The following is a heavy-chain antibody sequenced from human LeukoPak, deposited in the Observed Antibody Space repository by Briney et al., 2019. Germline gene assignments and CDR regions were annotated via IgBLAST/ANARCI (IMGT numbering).Heavy chain of an antibody. D-gene: IGHD3-22*01. J-gene: IGHJ4*01. CDR2: IHPGDSES. CDR1: GYSFTSYW. V-gene: IGHV5-51*01. Sequence: GESLKISCKGSGYSFTSYWIGWVRQMPGKGLEWMGIIHPGDSESKYSPSFQDQVTISADKSISTAYLQWSSLKASDTAMYYCARSRDSSGYYYLMWGQGTLVTVSS. CDR3: ARSRDSSGYYYLM.